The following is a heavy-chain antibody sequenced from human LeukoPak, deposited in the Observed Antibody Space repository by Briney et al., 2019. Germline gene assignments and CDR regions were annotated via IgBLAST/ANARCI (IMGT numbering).Heavy chain of an antibody. J-gene: IGHJ4*02. CDR1: GYTFASYG. CDR3: ARQVDSTMALPDY. V-gene: IGHV1-18*01. CDR2: ISAYNGNT. Sequence: ASVKVSCKASGYTFASYGVTWVRQARGQGLEWMGWISAYNGNTNYAQKLQGRVTMTTDTSTSTAYMELRSLRSDDTAVYYCARQVDSTMALPDYWGQGTLVTVSS. D-gene: IGHD3-10*01.